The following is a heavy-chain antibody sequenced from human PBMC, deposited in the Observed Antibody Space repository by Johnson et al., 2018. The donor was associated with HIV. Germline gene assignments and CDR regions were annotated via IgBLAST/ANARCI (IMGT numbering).Heavy chain of an antibody. D-gene: IGHD2-15*01. Sequence: MLLVESGGGLVKPGGSLRLSCGGTGFTFSDYFMSWIRQAPGKGLEWVSAISGSGGSTNYADYVKGRFTISRDNSKNTLYLQMNGLRAEDSAVYYCAGGAAAAPDAFDIWGQGTMVTVSS. CDR1: GFTFSDYF. CDR3: AGGAAAAPDAFDI. CDR2: ISGSGGST. J-gene: IGHJ3*02. V-gene: IGHV3-23*04.